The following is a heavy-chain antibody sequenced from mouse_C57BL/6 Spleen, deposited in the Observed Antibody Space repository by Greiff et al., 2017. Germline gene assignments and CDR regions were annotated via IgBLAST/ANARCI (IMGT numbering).Heavy chain of an antibody. V-gene: IGHV5-6*01. Sequence: EVKLMESGGDLVKPGGSLKLSCAASGFTFSSYGMSWVRQTPDKRLEWVATISSGGSYTYYPDSVKGRFTISRDNAKNTLYLQMSSLKSEDTAMYYCARERLTTVVGDAMDYWGQGTSVTVSS. CDR3: ARERLTTVVGDAMDY. D-gene: IGHD1-1*01. J-gene: IGHJ4*01. CDR1: GFTFSSYG. CDR2: ISSGGSYT.